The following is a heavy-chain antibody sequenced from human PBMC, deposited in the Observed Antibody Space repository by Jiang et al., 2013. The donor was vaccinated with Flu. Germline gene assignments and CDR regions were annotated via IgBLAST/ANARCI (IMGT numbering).Heavy chain of an antibody. V-gene: IGHV6-1*01. CDR2: TYYRSKWYN. CDR1: SVSSNSAA. Sequence: SVSSNSAAWNWIRQSPSRGLEWLGRTYYRSKWYNDYAVSVKSRITINPDTSKNQFSLQLNSVTPEDTAVYYCARSSSFRWDNWFDPWGQGTLVTVSS. CDR3: ARSSSFRWDNWFDP. D-gene: IGHD6-6*01. J-gene: IGHJ5*02.